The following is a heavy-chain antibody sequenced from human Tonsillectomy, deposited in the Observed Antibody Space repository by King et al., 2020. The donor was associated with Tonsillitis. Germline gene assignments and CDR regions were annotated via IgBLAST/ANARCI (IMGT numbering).Heavy chain of an antibody. CDR1: GDTFDNYA. J-gene: IGHJ6*03. Sequence: LQLVQSGPEVKKPGSSVKVSCKASGDTFDNYAISWVRQAPGQGLEWMGRIIIKMGIAEYARKFQGLVTITADKSTSTAYMDLSSLTSEDTAVYYCANSPYHHGSSRTPIHYFCMGVGRKGATVTVPS. CDR2: IIIKMGIA. D-gene: IGHD2-2*01. V-gene: IGHV1-69*09. CDR3: ANSPYHHGSSRTPIHYFCMGV.